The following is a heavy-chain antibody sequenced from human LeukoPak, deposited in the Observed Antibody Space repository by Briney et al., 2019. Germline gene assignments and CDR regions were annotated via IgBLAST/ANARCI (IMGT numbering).Heavy chain of an antibody. CDR3: ARGHDYGDYYYYYYMDV. D-gene: IGHD4-17*01. CDR2: ISSSGSTI. J-gene: IGHJ6*03. CDR1: GFTFSDYY. V-gene: IGHV3-11*01. Sequence: PGGSLRLSCAASGFTFSDYYMSWIRQAPGKGLEWVSYISSSGSTIYYADSVKGRFTISRDNAKNSLYLQMSSLRAEDTAVYYCARGHDYGDYYYYYYMDVWGKGTTVTVSS.